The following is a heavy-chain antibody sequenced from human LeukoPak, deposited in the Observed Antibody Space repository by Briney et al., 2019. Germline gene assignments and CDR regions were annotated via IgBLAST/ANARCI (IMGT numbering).Heavy chain of an antibody. V-gene: IGHV1-18*01. CDR1: GYTFTSYG. CDR3: ARVLIVVVPAATYGDPQPVDY. J-gene: IGHJ4*02. CDR2: ISAYNGNT. D-gene: IGHD2-2*01. Sequence: GASVKVSCKASGYTFTSYGISWVRQAPGQGLEWMGWISAYNGNTNYAQKLQGRVTMTTDTSTSTAYMELRSLRSDDTAVYYCARVLIVVVPAATYGDPQPVDYWGQGTLVTVSS.